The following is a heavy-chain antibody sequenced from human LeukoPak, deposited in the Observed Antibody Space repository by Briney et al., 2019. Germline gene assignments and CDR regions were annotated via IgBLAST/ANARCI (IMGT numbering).Heavy chain of an antibody. Sequence: GRSQRLSCAASGFTFDDYAMHWVRQAPGKGLEWVSGISWNSGSVGYANSVKGRFTISRDNAKKSLYLQVNSLRAEDTALYYCAKDSAYSGSYFDYWGQGTLVTVSS. CDR3: AKDSAYSGSYFDY. D-gene: IGHD1-26*01. CDR2: ISWNSGSV. CDR1: GFTFDDYA. V-gene: IGHV3-9*01. J-gene: IGHJ4*02.